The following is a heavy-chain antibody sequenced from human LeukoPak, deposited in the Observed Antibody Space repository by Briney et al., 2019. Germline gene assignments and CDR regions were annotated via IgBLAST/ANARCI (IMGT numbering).Heavy chain of an antibody. J-gene: IGHJ5*02. CDR2: INQDGRTK. Sequence: GGSLRLSCAASGFTFSSYAMHWVRQAPGKGLEWVANINQDGRTKHHVDSVRGRFTISRDNAKNSLYLQMNSLRAEDTAVYYCARALAVAGTGGFDPWGQGTLVTVSS. V-gene: IGHV3-7*01. CDR3: ARALAVAGTGGFDP. CDR1: GFTFSSYA. D-gene: IGHD6-19*01.